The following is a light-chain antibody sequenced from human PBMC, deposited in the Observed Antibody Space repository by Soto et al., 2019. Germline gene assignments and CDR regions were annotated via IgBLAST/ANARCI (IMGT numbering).Light chain of an antibody. CDR2: AAS. V-gene: IGKV1-9*01. J-gene: IGKJ4*01. CDR1: QGISSS. CDR3: EQVNSYPLT. Sequence: DIQLTQSPSFLSASVGDRVTITCRASQGISSSLAWYQQKPGKAPNLLIYAASTLQTGVPTRFIGSGSGTEFTLTISSLQPEDFASYYCEQVNSYPLTFGGGTKAEIK.